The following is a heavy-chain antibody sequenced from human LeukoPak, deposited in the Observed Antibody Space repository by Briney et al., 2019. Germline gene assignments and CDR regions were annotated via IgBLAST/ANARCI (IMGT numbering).Heavy chain of an antibody. CDR2: ISAYNGNT. V-gene: IGHV1-18*01. D-gene: IGHD4-11*01. CDR3: ARRSNYEDWFDP. Sequence: ASVKVSCKASGYTFTSYGISWVRQAPGQGLERMGWISAYNGNTNYAQKLQGRVTMTTDTSTSTAYMELRSLRSDDTAMYYCARRSNYEDWFDPWGQGTLVTVSS. J-gene: IGHJ5*02. CDR1: GYTFTSYG.